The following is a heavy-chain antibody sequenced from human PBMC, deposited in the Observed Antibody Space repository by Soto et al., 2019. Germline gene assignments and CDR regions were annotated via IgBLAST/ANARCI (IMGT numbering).Heavy chain of an antibody. CDR1: GFTFSNSW. V-gene: IGHV3-15*01. D-gene: IGHD2-21*01. CDR2: VKSKTDGATT. J-gene: IGHJ4*02. Sequence: PGGSLRLSCAASGFTFSNSWMNWVRQAPGKGLEWVGRVKSKTDGATTDYAAPVKGRFTVSRDDSKNTLYLQMNSLKIEDTAVYYCTTIFRWGQGTLVTVSS. CDR3: TTIFR.